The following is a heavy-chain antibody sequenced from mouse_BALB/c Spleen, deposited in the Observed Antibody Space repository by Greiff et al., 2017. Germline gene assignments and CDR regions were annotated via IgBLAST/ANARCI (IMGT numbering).Heavy chain of an antibody. CDR1: GYAFTNYL. Sequence: LVESGAELVRPGTSVKVSCKASGYAFTNYLIEWVKQRPGQGLEWIGVINPGSGGTNYNEKFKGKATLTADKSSSTAYMQLSSLTSDDSAVYFCARSITTVVADDYYAMDYWGQGTSVTVSS. D-gene: IGHD1-1*01. CDR2: INPGSGGT. V-gene: IGHV1-54*03. CDR3: ARSITTVVADDYYAMDY. J-gene: IGHJ4*01.